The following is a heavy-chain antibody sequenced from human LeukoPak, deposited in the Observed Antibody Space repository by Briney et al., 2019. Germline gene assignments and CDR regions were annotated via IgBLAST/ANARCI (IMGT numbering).Heavy chain of an antibody. D-gene: IGHD1-1*01. Sequence: SVKVSCKPSGGTINDYAVYWVRQAPGQGLEWMARIIPLFGTVNYAQNFQDRLTLSADKSTNTAHMKLSSLRFDDTAIYYCATPPPGYSFSNHYYYMDAWGRGTTVTVSS. J-gene: IGHJ6*03. CDR2: IIPLFGTV. CDR1: GGTINDYA. V-gene: IGHV1-69*06. CDR3: ATPPPGYSFSNHYYYMDA.